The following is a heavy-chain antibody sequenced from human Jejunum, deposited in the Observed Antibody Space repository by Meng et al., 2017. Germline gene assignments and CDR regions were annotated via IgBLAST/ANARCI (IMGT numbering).Heavy chain of an antibody. V-gene: IGHV1-69*01. Sequence: QAQVVQLGAEVKKLGYSGKVSCKAAGGIFSTFAFNWVRQAPGQGLEWMGVIIPLYGTTKYAQQFQGRVTITADESTTTVYMEVGSLTSEDTAVYYCAKSITASYNWFDPWGQGALVTVSS. J-gene: IGHJ5*02. CDR2: IIPLYGTT. CDR1: GGIFSTFA. CDR3: AKSITASYNWFDP. D-gene: IGHD1-14*01.